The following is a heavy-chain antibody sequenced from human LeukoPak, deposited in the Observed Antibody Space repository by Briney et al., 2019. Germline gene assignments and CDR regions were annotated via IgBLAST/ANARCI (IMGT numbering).Heavy chain of an antibody. J-gene: IGHJ4*02. D-gene: IGHD3-22*01. CDR1: GGTFSSYA. CDR3: ARGNYDSSGYYGVIDY. Sequence: SVKVSCRASGGTFSSYAISWVRQAPGQGLEWMGGIIPIFGTANYAQKFQGRVTITADESTSTAYMELSSLRSEDTAVYYCARGNYDSSGYYGVIDYWGQGTLVTVSS. CDR2: IIPIFGTA. V-gene: IGHV1-69*13.